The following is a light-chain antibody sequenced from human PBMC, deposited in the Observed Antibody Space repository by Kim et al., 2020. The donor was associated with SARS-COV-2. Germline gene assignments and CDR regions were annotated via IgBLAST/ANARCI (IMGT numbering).Light chain of an antibody. CDR1: SNDVGDYNH. CDR2: QVT. J-gene: IGLJ2*01. Sequence: GQSVTSPCTGTSNDVGDYNHVSWYQQHPGKAPKLMIYQVTKRPSGVPDRFSGSKSGNTASLTVSGLQAEDEGDYYCSSYAGKKNVLFGGGTQLTVL. V-gene: IGLV2-8*01. CDR3: SSYAGKKNVL.